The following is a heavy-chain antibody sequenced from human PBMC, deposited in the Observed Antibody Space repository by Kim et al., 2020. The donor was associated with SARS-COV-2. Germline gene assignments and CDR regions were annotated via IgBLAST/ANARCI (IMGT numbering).Heavy chain of an antibody. V-gene: IGHV4-31*03. Sequence: SETLSLTCTVSGGSISSGGYYWSWIRQHPGKGLEWIGYIYYSGSTYYNPSLKSRVTISVDTSKNQFSLKLSSVTAADTAVYYCARQGTHGSGWKGTNWFDPWGQGTLVTVSS. CDR2: IYYSGST. D-gene: IGHD6-19*01. CDR3: ARQGTHGSGWKGTNWFDP. J-gene: IGHJ5*02. CDR1: GGSISSGGYY.